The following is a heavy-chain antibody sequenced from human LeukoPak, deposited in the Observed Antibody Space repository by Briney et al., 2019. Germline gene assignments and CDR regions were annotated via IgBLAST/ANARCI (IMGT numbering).Heavy chain of an antibody. Sequence: GGSLRLSCVASGFSFSTYGMHWVRQAPGKGLEGVAVISSDVSNQHYTDSVKGRFAISRDNSSNTLYLQMNSLTYEDTAVYYCAKDGCSGGSCQADYWGQGTLVTVSS. D-gene: IGHD2-15*01. J-gene: IGHJ4*02. CDR1: GFSFSTYG. V-gene: IGHV3-30*18. CDR3: AKDGCSGGSCQADY. CDR2: ISSDVSNQ.